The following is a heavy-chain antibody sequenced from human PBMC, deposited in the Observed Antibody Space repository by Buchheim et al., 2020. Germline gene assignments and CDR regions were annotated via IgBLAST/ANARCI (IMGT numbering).Heavy chain of an antibody. CDR3: ARAGVVIILEEGDTYGMDV. CDR2: IYYSGST. J-gene: IGHJ6*02. Sequence: QVQLQESGPGLVKPSQTLSLTCTVSGGSISSGGYYWSWIRQHPGKGLEWIGYIYYSGSTYYNPSFKRRVTISVYTSTNQFSLKLSSVTAADTAVYYCARAGVVIILEEGDTYGMDVWGQGTT. CDR1: GGSISSGGYY. V-gene: IGHV4-31*03. D-gene: IGHD3-3*01.